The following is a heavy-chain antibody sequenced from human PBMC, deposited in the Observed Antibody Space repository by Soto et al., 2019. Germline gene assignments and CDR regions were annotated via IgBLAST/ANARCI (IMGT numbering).Heavy chain of an antibody. CDR2: ISSSSSYT. V-gene: IGHV3-11*06. CDR1: GFTFSDYY. J-gene: IGHJ6*02. Sequence: QVQLVESGGGLVKPGGSLRLSCAASGFTFSDYYMSWIRQAPGKGLEWVSYISSSSSYTNYAASVKGRFTISRDNAKNSLYLQMNSLRAEDTAVYYCARDYSNYGGDYYYGMDVWGQGTTVTVSS. CDR3: ARDYSNYGGDYYYGMDV. D-gene: IGHD4-4*01.